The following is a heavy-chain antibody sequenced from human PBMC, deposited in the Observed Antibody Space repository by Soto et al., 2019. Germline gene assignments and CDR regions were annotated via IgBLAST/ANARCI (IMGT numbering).Heavy chain of an antibody. J-gene: IGHJ4*02. CDR2: ISYDGSNN. V-gene: IGHV3-30-3*01. Sequence: GGSIRLSCAASGFTFSNYTIHWARKAPGKGLEWVALISYDGSNNYYADSVKGRFTISRDNSKNALFLQMTSLRAGDTAVYFCARGSQYYYDCSGPLDFWGQGTLVTVSS. D-gene: IGHD3-22*01. CDR1: GFTFSNYT. CDR3: ARGSQYYYDCSGPLDF.